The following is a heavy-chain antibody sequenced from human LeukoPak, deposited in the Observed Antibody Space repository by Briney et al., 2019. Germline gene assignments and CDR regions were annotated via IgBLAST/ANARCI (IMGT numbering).Heavy chain of an antibody. V-gene: IGHV3-11*06. CDR1: GFTFSDYY. Sequence: GGSLRLSCAASGFTFSDYYMSWIRQAPGKGLEWVSYISSSGTYTNYADSVKGRFTISRDNAKNSLYLQMNSLRAEDTAVYYCASYRGGSLDYWGQGTLVTVSS. D-gene: IGHD5-12*01. CDR2: ISSSGTYT. CDR3: ASYRGGSLDY. J-gene: IGHJ4*02.